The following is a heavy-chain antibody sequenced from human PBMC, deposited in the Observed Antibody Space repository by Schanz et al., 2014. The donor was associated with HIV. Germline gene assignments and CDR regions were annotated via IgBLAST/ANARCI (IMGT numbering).Heavy chain of an antibody. D-gene: IGHD6-6*01. J-gene: IGHJ6*02. Sequence: QVQLVESGGGVVQPGRSLILSCAASRFSFRGYGMHWVRQTPGKGLEWVAVISYDGSNKYYVDSVKGRFTISRDDSKNTLYLQMNRLRAEDTAVYFCANTEFPYSSSSDYYYGMDVWGQGTTVTVSS. CDR3: ANTEFPYSSSSDYYYGMDV. CDR2: ISYDGSNK. CDR1: RFSFRGYG. V-gene: IGHV3-30*18.